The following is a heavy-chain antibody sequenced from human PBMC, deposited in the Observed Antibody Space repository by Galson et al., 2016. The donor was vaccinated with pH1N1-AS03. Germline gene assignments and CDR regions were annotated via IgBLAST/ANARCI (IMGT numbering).Heavy chain of an antibody. CDR3: TTDDGPYYGLDV. CDR2: PKSKFDGGTA. J-gene: IGHJ6*02. Sequence: SLRLSCAASGFTFSNAWMSWVRQAPGKGLEWVGRPKSKFDGGTADYAAPVKGRFTISRDDSKKMLYLQINNLKTEDTAMYYCTTDDGPYYGLDVWGQGTTVTVSS. D-gene: IGHD5-24*01. V-gene: IGHV3-15*01. CDR1: GFTFSNAW.